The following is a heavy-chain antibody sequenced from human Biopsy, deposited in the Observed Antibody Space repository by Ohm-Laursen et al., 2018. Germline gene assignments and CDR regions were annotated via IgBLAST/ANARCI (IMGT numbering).Heavy chain of an antibody. CDR3: ARHPTGFWFDP. CDR2: IFYSGII. V-gene: IGHV4-39*01. Sequence: SETLSLTCTVSGGSVSSNTNYWAWIRQPPGKGLEWIGSIFYSGIIYYNPSLKSRVSISVDTSKNQFSLNLNSVTAAGTAVYYCARHPTGFWFDPWGQGTLVIVSS. J-gene: IGHJ5*02. CDR1: GGSVSSNTNY.